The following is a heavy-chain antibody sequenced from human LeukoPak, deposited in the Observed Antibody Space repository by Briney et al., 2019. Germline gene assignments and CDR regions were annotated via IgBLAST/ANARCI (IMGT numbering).Heavy chain of an antibody. V-gene: IGHV3-23*01. CDR1: GFTFSSYA. CDR2: ISGSGGST. J-gene: IGHJ4*02. D-gene: IGHD4-17*01. Sequence: GGSLRLSCAASGFTFSSYAMSWVRQAPGKGLEWVSAISGSGGSTYYADSVKGRFTISRDNSKNTLYLQMNSLRAEDTAVYYCAKDRNHGETHQEFDYWGQGTLVTVSS. CDR3: AKDRNHGETHQEFDY.